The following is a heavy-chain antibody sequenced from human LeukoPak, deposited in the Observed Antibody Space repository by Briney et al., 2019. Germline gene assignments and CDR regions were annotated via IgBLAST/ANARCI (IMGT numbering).Heavy chain of an antibody. D-gene: IGHD6-19*01. J-gene: IGHJ4*02. CDR1: GYSISSGYY. V-gene: IGHV4-38-2*02. Sequence: PSETLSLTCTVSGYSISSGYYWGWIRQPPGKGLEWIGSIYHSGSTYYNPSLKSRVTISVDTSKNQFSLKLSSVTAADTAVYYCARDRDNVAGTRGYFDYWGQGTLVTVSS. CDR3: ARDRDNVAGTRGYFDY. CDR2: IYHSGST.